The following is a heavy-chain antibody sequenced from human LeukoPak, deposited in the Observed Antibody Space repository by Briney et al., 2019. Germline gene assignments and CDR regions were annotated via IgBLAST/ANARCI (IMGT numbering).Heavy chain of an antibody. CDR2: ISGVGSST. CDR3: AKDARGEGHRGVQHMNY. J-gene: IGHJ4*02. CDR1: GFTFCIYA. D-gene: IGHD3-10*01. Sequence: PGGSLRLSCAPSGFTFCIYAVSCVREAPGEGLGWVSAISGVGSSTYYADSVEGRFTISRDNSKNTLYMQMNSLRAEDTAVYYCAKDARGEGHRGVQHMNYWGQGTLVTVSS. V-gene: IGHV3-23*01.